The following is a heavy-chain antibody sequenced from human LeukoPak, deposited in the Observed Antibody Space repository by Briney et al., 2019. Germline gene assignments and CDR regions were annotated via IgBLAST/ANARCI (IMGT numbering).Heavy chain of an antibody. Sequence: GRSERLSCAASGFTFSSYAMHWVRQAPGKGLEWVAVIANDGRDKHHADSVKGRFTISRDNSKNTLYVQMDSLRAEDTALYYCARDRGAPAQYDFDYWGQGTLVTVSS. J-gene: IGHJ4*02. CDR2: IANDGRDK. D-gene: IGHD2-15*01. V-gene: IGHV3-30*04. CDR1: GFTFSSYA. CDR3: ARDRGAPAQYDFDY.